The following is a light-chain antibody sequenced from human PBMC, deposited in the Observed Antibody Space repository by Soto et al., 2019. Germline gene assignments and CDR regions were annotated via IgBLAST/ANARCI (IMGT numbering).Light chain of an antibody. J-gene: IGKJ2*01. CDR2: GAS. CDR1: QSVSSY. V-gene: IGKV3-11*01. Sequence: EIVLTQSPATLSLSPGERATLSCRASQSVSSYLAWYQQKPGQAPRLLIYGASNRATGIPVRFRGSGSGIDFTLTISSLEHEDFVVYYCQQRSNWPYTFGQGTKLEI. CDR3: QQRSNWPYT.